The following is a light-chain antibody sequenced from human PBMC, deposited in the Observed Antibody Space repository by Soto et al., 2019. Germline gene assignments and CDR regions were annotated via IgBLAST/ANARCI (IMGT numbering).Light chain of an antibody. CDR2: KAS. CDR3: QQYHTYWWT. CDR1: QTIINW. J-gene: IGKJ1*01. Sequence: DIQMTQSGSTLSASVGDRVTITCRASQTIINWLAWYQQKPGKAPKLLIYKASTLEGEIPSRFSGSGSETEFTLSINSLQPDDSATYYCQQYHTYWWTGGQGTKADIK. V-gene: IGKV1-5*03.